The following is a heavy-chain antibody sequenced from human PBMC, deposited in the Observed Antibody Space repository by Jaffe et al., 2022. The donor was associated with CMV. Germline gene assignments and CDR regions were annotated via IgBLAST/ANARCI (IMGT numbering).Heavy chain of an antibody. CDR1: GGSISNNH. D-gene: IGHD3-22*01. V-gene: IGHV4-4*07. J-gene: IGHJ4*02. Sequence: QLQESGPGLVKPSETLSLTCTVSGGSISNNHWNWIRQPAGKGLEWIGRFYSSTTINYNPSLKSRVTMSVDTSKNQLSLRLTSVTAADTAVYYCARDSSGYYIFDYWGQGTLVTVSS. CDR3: ARDSSGYYIFDY. CDR2: FYSSTTI.